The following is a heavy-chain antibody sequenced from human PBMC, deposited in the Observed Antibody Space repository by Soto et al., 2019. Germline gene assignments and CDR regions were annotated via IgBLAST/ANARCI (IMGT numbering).Heavy chain of an antibody. V-gene: IGHV4-31*03. J-gene: IGHJ4*02. CDR1: GGSIGSGGYY. Sequence: QVQLQESGPGLVKPSQTLSLTCTVSGGSIGSGGYYWSWIRQHPGKGLEWIGYISYSGSTYYTPSRKSRTTISRDTSKNQFSLKLSSVTAADTAVYYCARAVESRYFDYWGQGTLVTVSS. CDR2: ISYSGST. D-gene: IGHD2-15*01. CDR3: ARAVESRYFDY.